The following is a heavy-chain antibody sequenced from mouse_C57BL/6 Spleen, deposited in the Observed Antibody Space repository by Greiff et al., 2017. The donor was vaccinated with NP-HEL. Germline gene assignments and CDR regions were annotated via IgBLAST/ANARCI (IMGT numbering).Heavy chain of an antibody. CDR2: INPSNGGT. J-gene: IGHJ2*01. D-gene: IGHD1-1*01. CDR3: ARSITTVVATPFDY. V-gene: IGHV1-53*01. Sequence: QVQLQQPGTELVKPGASVKLSCKASGYTFTSYWMHWVKQRPGQGLEWIGNINPSNGGTNYNEKFKSKATLTVDKSSSTAYMQLSSLTSEDSAVYDCARSITTVVATPFDYWGQGTTLTVSS. CDR1: GYTFTSYW.